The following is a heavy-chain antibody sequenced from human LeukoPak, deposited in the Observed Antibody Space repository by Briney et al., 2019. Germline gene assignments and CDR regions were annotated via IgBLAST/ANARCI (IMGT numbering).Heavy chain of an antibody. J-gene: IGHJ5*02. Sequence: SETLSLTRTVSGGSISSSSYYWGWIRQPPGKGLEWIGSIYYSGSTNYNPSLKSRVTISVDTSKNQFSLKLSSVTAADTAVYYCARSVVVTVYNWFDPWGQGTLVTVSS. D-gene: IGHD2-21*02. CDR2: IYYSGST. V-gene: IGHV4-39*07. CDR1: GGSISSSSYY. CDR3: ARSVVVTVYNWFDP.